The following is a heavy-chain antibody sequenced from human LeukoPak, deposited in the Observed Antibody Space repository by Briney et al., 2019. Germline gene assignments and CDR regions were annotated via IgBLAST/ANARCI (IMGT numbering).Heavy chain of an antibody. CDR1: GFTFSDYY. CDR3: AKTYSGYMYYFDY. D-gene: IGHD5-12*01. CDR2: ISSSGSTI. J-gene: IGHJ4*02. Sequence: GGSLRLSCAASGFTFSDYYMSWIRQAPGKGLEWVSYISSSGSTIYYADSVKGRFTISRDNAKNSLYLQMNSLRAEDTAVYYCAKTYSGYMYYFDYWGQGTLVTVSS. V-gene: IGHV3-11*01.